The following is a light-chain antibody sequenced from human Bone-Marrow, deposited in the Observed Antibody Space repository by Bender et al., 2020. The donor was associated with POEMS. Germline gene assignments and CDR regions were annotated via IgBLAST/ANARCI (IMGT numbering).Light chain of an antibody. CDR2: DVH. CDR3: CSYAGTSTLV. Sequence: HSALTQPASVSGSPGQSITISCTGTDSDVGTYNYVSWYQQSPGKAPKLLVYDVHKRPSGVSNRFSGSKSGNTASLIISGLLAEDEAAYYCCSYAGTSTLVFGGGTKLTVL. V-gene: IGLV2-23*02. J-gene: IGLJ2*01. CDR1: DSDVGTYNY.